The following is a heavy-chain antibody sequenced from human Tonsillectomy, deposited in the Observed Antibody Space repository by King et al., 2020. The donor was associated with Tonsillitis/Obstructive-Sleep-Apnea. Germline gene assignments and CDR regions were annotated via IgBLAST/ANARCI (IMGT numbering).Heavy chain of an antibody. D-gene: IGHD1-26*01. Sequence: VQLVESGGGVVQPGRSLRLSCAASGFTFSSYAMHWVRQAPGKGLEWVAVISYDGSNKYYADSVKGRFTISRDNSKNTLYLQMNSLRAEDTAVYYCARDPGGTPNKPNWFDPWGKGTLVTFSS. CDR3: ARDPGGTPNKPNWFDP. CDR2: ISYDGSNK. V-gene: IGHV3-30*01. J-gene: IGHJ5*02. CDR1: GFTFSSYA.